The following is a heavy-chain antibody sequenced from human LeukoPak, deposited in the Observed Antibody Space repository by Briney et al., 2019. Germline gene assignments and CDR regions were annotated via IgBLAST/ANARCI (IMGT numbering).Heavy chain of an antibody. V-gene: IGHV3-21*01. D-gene: IGHD2-2*01. CDR2: ISSTGSYI. CDR1: GFTFTIYS. J-gene: IGHJ5*02. CDR3: ARLTGGYCSSTSCLNWFDP. Sequence: PGGSLRLSCAASGFTFTIYSMNWVRQAPGKGLEWVSSISSTGSYIYYADSVKGRFTISRDNTRNSLSLQMNSLRAEDTAVYYCARLTGGYCSSTSCLNWFDPWGQGTLVTVSS.